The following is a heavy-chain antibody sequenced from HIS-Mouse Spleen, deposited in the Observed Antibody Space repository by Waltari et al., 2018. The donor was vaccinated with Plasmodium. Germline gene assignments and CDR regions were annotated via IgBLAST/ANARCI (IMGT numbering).Heavy chain of an antibody. CDR2: IYRVGRK. Sequence: EVQLVESGGGLVQPGGSLRLSCAASGFTVSSNYLSWVSQAPGKGLWWGEVIYRVGRKSCADCVKGRFTISRDNSKNTLYLQMNSLRDEDTAVYYCAGGSAGDAFDIWGQGTMVTVSS. J-gene: IGHJ3*02. CDR1: GFTVSSNY. V-gene: IGHV3-66*01. CDR3: AGGSAGDAFDI. D-gene: IGHD3-10*01.